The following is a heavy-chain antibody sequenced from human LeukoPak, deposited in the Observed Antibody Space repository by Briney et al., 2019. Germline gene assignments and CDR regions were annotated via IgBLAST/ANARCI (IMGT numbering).Heavy chain of an antibody. J-gene: IGHJ4*02. CDR3: VKDRATGHYYGSGSYYNLPVY. V-gene: IGHV3-64D*09. Sequence: GGSLRLSCSASGFTFSSYAMHWVRQAPGKGLEYVSAISSNGGSTYYADSVKGRFTIPRDNSKNTLYLQMSSLRAEDTAVYYCVKDRATGHYYGSGSYYNLPVYWGQGTLVTVSS. D-gene: IGHD3-10*01. CDR2: ISSNGGST. CDR1: GFTFSSYA.